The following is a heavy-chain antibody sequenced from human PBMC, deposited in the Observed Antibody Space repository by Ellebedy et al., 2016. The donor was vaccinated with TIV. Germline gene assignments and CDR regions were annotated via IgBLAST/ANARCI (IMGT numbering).Heavy chain of an antibody. CDR3: SRDYYGSVFDP. V-gene: IGHV1-2*02. CDR2: INPNTGRA. CDR1: EYTFTDYY. Sequence: AASVKVSCKASEYTFTDYYLNWVRQVPGQGLEWMGWINPNTGRANFAQTFQGRVTMTRDTSISTAYMELRRLRSDDTAVYYCSRDYYGSVFDPWGQGTLVTVSS. D-gene: IGHD3-10*01. J-gene: IGHJ5*01.